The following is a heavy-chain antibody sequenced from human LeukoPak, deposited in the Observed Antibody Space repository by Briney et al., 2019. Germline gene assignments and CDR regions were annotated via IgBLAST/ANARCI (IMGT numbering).Heavy chain of an antibody. V-gene: IGHV3-23*01. CDR1: GFTLTSYA. CDR3: AKGRYYDSGGYPIDY. J-gene: IGHJ4*02. D-gene: IGHD3-22*01. Sequence: GGSLRLSCAASGFTLTSYAMSWVRQAPGKGLEWVSLICGRGGNTYYADSVKGRFTISRDTSKNTLYLQMTSLRAEDTAVYYCAKGRYYDSGGYPIDYWGQGTLVTVSS. CDR2: ICGRGGNT.